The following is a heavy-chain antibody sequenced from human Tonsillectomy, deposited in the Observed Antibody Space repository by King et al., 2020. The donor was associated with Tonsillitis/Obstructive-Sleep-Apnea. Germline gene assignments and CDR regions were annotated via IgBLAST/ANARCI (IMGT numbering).Heavy chain of an antibody. D-gene: IGHD2-15*01. CDR1: GGSFSGYY. CDR2: IDHSGRT. V-gene: IGHV4-34*01. CDR3: AREFDSLDY. J-gene: IGHJ4*02. Sequence: VQLPQWGAGRLKPSETLSLTCAVYGGSFSGYYWSWIRQPPGKGLEWIGEIDHSGRTNYNPSLKSRVTISVDTSKNQFSLNLSSVTAADTAVYYCAREFDSLDYWGQGTLVTVSS.